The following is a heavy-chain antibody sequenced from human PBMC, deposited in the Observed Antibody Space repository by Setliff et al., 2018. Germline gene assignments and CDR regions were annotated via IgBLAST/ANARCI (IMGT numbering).Heavy chain of an antibody. Sequence: KSSETLSLTCTVSGGSINTYHWNWIRQPPGKGLGWIGYVGYNGNTHYNPSLNSRVTMSVDTSKNQFSLKLTSVRAADTAVYYWARWGEKSGGPDWRAFDIWGQGKMVTVSS. D-gene: IGHD3-16*01. CDR1: GGSINTYH. CDR2: VGYNGNT. J-gene: IGHJ3*02. V-gene: IGHV4-59*01. CDR3: ARWGEKSGGPDWRAFDI.